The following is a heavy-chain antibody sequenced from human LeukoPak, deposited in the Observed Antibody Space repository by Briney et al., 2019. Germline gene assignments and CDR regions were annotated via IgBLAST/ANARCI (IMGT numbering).Heavy chain of an antibody. V-gene: IGHV3-73*01. Sequence: GGSLRLSCAASGFTFSGSAMHWVRQASGKGLEWVGRIRSKANSYATAYAASVKGRFTISRDDSKNTAYPQMNSLKTEDTAVYYCTSYIWFGELRVSDYWGQGTLVTVSS. CDR1: GFTFSGSA. CDR2: IRSKANSYAT. CDR3: TSYIWFGELRVSDY. D-gene: IGHD3-10*01. J-gene: IGHJ4*02.